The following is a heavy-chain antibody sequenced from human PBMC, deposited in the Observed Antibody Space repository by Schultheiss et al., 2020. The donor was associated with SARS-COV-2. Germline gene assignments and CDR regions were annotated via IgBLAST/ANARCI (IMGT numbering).Heavy chain of an antibody. Sequence: SETLSLTCTVSGGSISSYYWSWIRQPPGKGLEWIGYIYYSGSTNYNPSLKSRVTISVDTSKNQFSLKLSSVTAADTAVYYCARMPGRFLYWYFDLWGRGTLVTVSS. J-gene: IGHJ2*01. CDR1: GGSISSYY. V-gene: IGHV4-59*08. CDR2: IYYSGST. D-gene: IGHD2-2*01. CDR3: ARMPGRFLYWYFDL.